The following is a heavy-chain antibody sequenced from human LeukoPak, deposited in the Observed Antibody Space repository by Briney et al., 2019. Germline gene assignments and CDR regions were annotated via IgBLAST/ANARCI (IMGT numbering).Heavy chain of an antibody. V-gene: IGHV3-21*04. CDR3: ATYRQVMLPFEA. CDR2: ISSSSSYI. CDR1: GFTFSSYS. J-gene: IGHJ5*02. D-gene: IGHD5-18*01. Sequence: PGGSLRLSCAASGFTFSSYSVNWVRQAPGKGLEWVSSISSSSSYIYYADSVKGRFTISRGNAKNSLYLQMNSLRGEDTAIYYCATYRQVMLPFEAWGQGTLVTVSS.